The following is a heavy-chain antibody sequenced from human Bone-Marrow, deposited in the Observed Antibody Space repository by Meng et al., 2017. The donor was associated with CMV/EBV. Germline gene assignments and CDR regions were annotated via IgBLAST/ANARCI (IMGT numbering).Heavy chain of an antibody. V-gene: IGHV3-7*01. CDR2: IKQDGSEK. CDR1: GFTFSSYW. CDR3: ARAARCSSTSCYIER. J-gene: IGHJ4*02. Sequence: GESLRLSCAASGFTFSSYWMSWVRQAPGKGLEWVANIKQDGSEKYYVDSVKGRFTISRDNAKNSLYLQMNSLRAEDTAVYYCARAARCSSTSCYIERWGQGTLVTVSS. D-gene: IGHD2-2*02.